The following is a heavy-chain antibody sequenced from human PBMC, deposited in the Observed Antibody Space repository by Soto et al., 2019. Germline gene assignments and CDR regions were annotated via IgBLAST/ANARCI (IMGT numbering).Heavy chain of an antibody. V-gene: IGHV3-23*01. Sequence: PGGSLRLSCAASGFTFSSYAMSWVRQAPGKGLEWVSAISGSGGSTYYADSVKGRFTISRDNSKNTLYLQMNSLRAEDTAVYYCARDPTDRNNDIVPMVDDKIPGYYYGMDVWGQGTTVTVS. CDR2: ISGSGGST. CDR1: GFTFSSYA. J-gene: IGHJ6*02. CDR3: ARDPTDRNNDIVPMVDDKIPGYYYGMDV. D-gene: IGHD2-8*01.